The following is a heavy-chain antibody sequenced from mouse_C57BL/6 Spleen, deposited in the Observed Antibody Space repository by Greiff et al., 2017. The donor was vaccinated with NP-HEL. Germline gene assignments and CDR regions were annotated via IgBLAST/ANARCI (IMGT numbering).Heavy chain of an antibody. CDR2: IYPRSGNT. D-gene: IGHD2-5*01. V-gene: IGHV1-81*01. CDR3: ARENTAYYSNYRYFDV. CDR1: GYTFTSYG. J-gene: IGHJ1*03. Sequence: VKLMESGAELARPGASVKLSCKASGYTFTSYGISWVKQRTGQGLEWIGEIYPRSGNTYYNEKFKGKATLTADKSSSTAYMELRSLTSEDSAVYFCARENTAYYSNYRYFDVWGTGTTVTVSS.